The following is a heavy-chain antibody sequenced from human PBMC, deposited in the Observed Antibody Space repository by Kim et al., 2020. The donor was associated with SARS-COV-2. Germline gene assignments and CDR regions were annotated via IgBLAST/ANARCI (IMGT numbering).Heavy chain of an antibody. D-gene: IGHD3-22*01. CDR3: TSKYYYDTSGYYYADW. J-gene: IGHJ4*02. CDR1: SHSTSSGYY. CDR2: VHQSSMT. Sequence: SETLSLTCTVSSHSTSSGYYWGWIRQSPGKGLEWIGSVHQSSMTYYNPSLRSRVTISIDTSKNQFSLRLNSVTAADTAVYYCTSKYYYDTSGYYYADWWGQGTLVTVS. V-gene: IGHV4-38-2*02.